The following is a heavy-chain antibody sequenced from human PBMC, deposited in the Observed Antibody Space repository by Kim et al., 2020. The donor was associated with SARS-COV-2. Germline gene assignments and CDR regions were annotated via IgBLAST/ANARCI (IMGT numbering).Heavy chain of an antibody. Sequence: SETLSLTCAVYGGSFSGYYWSWIRQPPGKGLEWIGEINHSGSTNYNPSLKSRVTISVDTSKNQFSLKLSSVTAADTAVYYCARGKGSGWSQYYYYGMDVWGQGTTVTVSS. D-gene: IGHD6-19*01. CDR1: GGSFSGYY. CDR3: ARGKGSGWSQYYYYGMDV. J-gene: IGHJ6*02. CDR2: INHSGST. V-gene: IGHV4-34*01.